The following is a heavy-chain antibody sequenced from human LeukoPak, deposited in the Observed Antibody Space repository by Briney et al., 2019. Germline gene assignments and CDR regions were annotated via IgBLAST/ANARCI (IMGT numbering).Heavy chain of an antibody. V-gene: IGHV3-7*01. J-gene: IGHJ4*02. Sequence: PGGSLRLSCEASGFIFSKYWMAWVRQAPGKGLEWVANIKQDGSDKYYEDSVKGRFNISRDNAKNSVFLQMNCLRAEDTAVYYCARVLFGDPWFTLWGQGTLVTVSS. D-gene: IGHD3-10*01. CDR3: ARVLFGDPWFTL. CDR1: GFIFSKYW. CDR2: IKQDGSDK.